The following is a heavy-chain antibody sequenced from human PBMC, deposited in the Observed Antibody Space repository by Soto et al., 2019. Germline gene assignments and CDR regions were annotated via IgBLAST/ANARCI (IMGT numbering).Heavy chain of an antibody. CDR3: AKIGRDSSSWPLDY. CDR2: ISYDGSNK. V-gene: IGHV3-30*18. Sequence: GGSLRLSCAASGVTFSSYGMHWVRQAPGKGLEWVAVISYDGSNKYYADSVKGRFTISRDNSKNTLYLQMNSLRAEDTAVYYCAKIGRDSSSWPLDYWGQGTLVTVSS. J-gene: IGHJ4*02. D-gene: IGHD6-13*01. CDR1: GVTFSSYG.